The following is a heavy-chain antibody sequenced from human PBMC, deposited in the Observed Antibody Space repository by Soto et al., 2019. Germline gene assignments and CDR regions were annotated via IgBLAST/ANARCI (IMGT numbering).Heavy chain of an antibody. D-gene: IGHD6-25*01. CDR1: GFTFSNYA. CDR2: ITGSGGDT. V-gene: IGHV3-23*01. J-gene: IGHJ4*02. CDR3: AKGSASGSTYYFDV. Sequence: GGSLRLSCAASGFTFSNYAMSWVRQAPGKGLEWVSAITGSGGDTYHADSVRGRFTISRDNSKSTLFLQMTRLRADDTAVYYCAKGSASGSTYYFDVWGQGTVVTVSS.